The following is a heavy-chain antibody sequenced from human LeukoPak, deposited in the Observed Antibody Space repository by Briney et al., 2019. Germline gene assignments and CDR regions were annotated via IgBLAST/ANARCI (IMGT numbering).Heavy chain of an antibody. J-gene: IGHJ4*02. D-gene: IGHD3-22*01. CDR2: ISAYNGNT. V-gene: IGHV1-18*01. CDR3: AVGTMTEDY. Sequence: ASVEVFCKASCYTFTNYGISWVRQAPGQGLECMVWISAYNGNTNYAQKLQRRLTMTTMTTNTSTSTAYMELRSLRSDDTAVYYCAVGTMTEDYWGQGTLVTVSS. CDR1: CYTFTNYG.